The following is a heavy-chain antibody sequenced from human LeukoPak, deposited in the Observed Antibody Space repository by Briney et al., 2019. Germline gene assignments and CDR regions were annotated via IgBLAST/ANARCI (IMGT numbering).Heavy chain of an antibody. V-gene: IGHV1-69*05. CDR1: GGTLSSYA. D-gene: IGHD3-10*01. J-gene: IGHJ4*02. CDR3: ARDNHYGSGSSDF. Sequence: SVKVSCKASGGTLSSYAISGVRQAPAQGLEWMGRIIPIFGTANYAQKFQGRVTITTDESTSTAYMELSSLRSEDTAVYYCARDNHYGSGSSDFWGQGTLVTVSS. CDR2: IIPIFGTA.